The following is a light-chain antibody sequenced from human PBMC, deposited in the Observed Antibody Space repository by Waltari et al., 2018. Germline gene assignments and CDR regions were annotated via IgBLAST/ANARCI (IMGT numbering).Light chain of an antibody. CDR1: QTVSSHY. CDR3: QHYGRSPPFT. CDR2: DGS. V-gene: IGKV3-20*01. Sequence: EIVLTQSPGTLSLSPGERATLSCRASQTVSSHYLAWYQQKPGQAPGLLIYDGSSRATGISDRCSGSGSGTDFALTINRLEPEDFAVYYCQHYGRSPPFTFGQGTKLEIK. J-gene: IGKJ2*01.